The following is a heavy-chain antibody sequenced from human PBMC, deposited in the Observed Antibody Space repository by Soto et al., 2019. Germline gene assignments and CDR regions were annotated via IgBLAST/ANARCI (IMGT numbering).Heavy chain of an antibody. V-gene: IGHV1-46*01. CDR1: GYTFTSYY. Sequence: ASVKVSCKASGYTFTSYYMHWVRQAPGQGLEWMGIINPSGGGTSYTQKFQGRVTMTRHTSTSTVYMELSSLRSDDTAMYYCARDSTLAYWGQGTLVTVSS. CDR3: ARDSTLAY. J-gene: IGHJ4*02. CDR2: INPSGGGT.